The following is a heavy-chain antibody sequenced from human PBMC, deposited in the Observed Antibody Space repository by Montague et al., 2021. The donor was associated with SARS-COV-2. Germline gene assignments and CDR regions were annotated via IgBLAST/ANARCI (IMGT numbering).Heavy chain of an antibody. D-gene: IGHD1-26*01. CDR3: TTHSGNYLSFGF. CDR2: IRSKSNNYAT. V-gene: IGHV3-73*01. CDR1: GFTFSDSA. J-gene: IGHJ4*02. Sequence: SLRLSWSASGFTFSDSAMHWVRQASGKGLEWVGRIRSKSNNYATAFSPSLKGRFTISRDDSKNAAYLQMNSLKPEDTAVYYCTTHSGNYLSFGFWGQGTLVAVSS.